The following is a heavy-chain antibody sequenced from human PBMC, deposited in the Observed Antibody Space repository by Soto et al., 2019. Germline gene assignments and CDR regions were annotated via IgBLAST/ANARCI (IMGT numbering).Heavy chain of an antibody. CDR1: GDAFSSHA. J-gene: IGHJ6*02. Sequence: QVQLVQSGNEVKKPGSSVKVSCKASGDAFSSHALSWVRQAPGQGLEWLGGIIPVFGTIEYSQKFQDRLIITADESTTTAYMELTSLRSEDTAISFCARPALGNRDYFYPLDVWGQGTTVTVS. CDR3: ARPALGNRDYFYPLDV. V-gene: IGHV1-69*01. CDR2: IIPVFGTI. D-gene: IGHD4-17*01.